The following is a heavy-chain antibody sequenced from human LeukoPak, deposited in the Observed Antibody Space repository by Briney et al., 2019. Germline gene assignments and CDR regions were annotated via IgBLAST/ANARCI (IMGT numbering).Heavy chain of an antibody. CDR3: ARQIETAGTVFDY. CDR2: IYYTGTT. D-gene: IGHD6-13*01. Sequence: PSETLSLTCTVSGVPISSYSWSWIRQPPGRGLEWIGQIYYTGTTNYYPSLRSRVTISEDTSTNQFSLNLHSVTAADTAVYYCARQIETAGTVFDYWGQGTPVTVSS. CDR1: GVPISSYS. V-gene: IGHV4-59*08. J-gene: IGHJ4*02.